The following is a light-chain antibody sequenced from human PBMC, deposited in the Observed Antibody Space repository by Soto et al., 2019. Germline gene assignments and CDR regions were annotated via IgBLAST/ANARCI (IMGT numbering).Light chain of an antibody. V-gene: IGLV2-14*01. Sequence: QSALTQPASVSGSPGQSITISCTGTSSDVGGYNYVSWYQQHPGKAPKLMIYEVSNRPSGVSNRFSGSKSGNTASLTISGLQAEHEADYYCSSYTSSSTVVFRGGTKLTVL. J-gene: IGLJ2*01. CDR3: SSYTSSSTVV. CDR2: EVS. CDR1: SSDVGGYNY.